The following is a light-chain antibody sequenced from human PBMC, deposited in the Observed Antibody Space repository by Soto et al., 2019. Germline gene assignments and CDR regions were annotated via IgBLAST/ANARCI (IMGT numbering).Light chain of an antibody. J-gene: IGKJ1*01. V-gene: IGKV1-5*02. CDR1: QTIGKW. CDR2: DAS. CDR3: QHYNSYSEA. Sequence: DIEMTQSPATLSASLGDRTTIICRASQTIGKWLAWYQQKPGTAPNFLIYDASTLESGVPSRFSGSGSGTEFTLTISSLQPDDFATYYCQHYNSYSEAFGQGTKVDIK.